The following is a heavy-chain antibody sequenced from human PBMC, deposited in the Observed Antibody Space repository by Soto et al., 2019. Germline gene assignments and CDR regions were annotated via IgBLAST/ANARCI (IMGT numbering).Heavy chain of an antibody. CDR2: INAGNGNT. CDR3: ACKGATPDVFDF. J-gene: IGHJ3*01. V-gene: IGHV1-3*01. D-gene: IGHD1-26*01. Sequence: SGKVSCKASGYSFTSYAIYWVRQAPGQRLEWMGWINAGNGNTKYSQKFQGRVTITRDTSASTAYMELSSLRSEDTAVYYCACKGATPDVFDFCAQRSTVPVS. CDR1: GYSFTSYA.